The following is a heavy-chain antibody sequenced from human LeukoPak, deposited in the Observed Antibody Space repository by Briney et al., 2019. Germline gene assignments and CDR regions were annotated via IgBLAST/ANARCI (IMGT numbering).Heavy chain of an antibody. CDR1: GGSISSYY. CDR2: XXXSGST. V-gene: IGHV4-59*08. CDR3: ARLEDYYGSGSYRGGIDY. J-gene: IGHJ4*02. D-gene: IGHD3-10*01. Sequence: PSETLSLTCTVSGGSISSYYWSWIRQPPGKGLEWIGXXXXSGSTNYNPSLKSRVTISVDTSKNQFSLKLSSVTAADTAVYYCARLEDYYGSGSYRGGIDYWGQGTLVTVSS.